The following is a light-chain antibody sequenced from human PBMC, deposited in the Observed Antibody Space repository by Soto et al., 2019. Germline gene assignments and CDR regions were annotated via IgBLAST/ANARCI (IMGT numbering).Light chain of an antibody. J-gene: IGKJ4*01. CDR1: QDISSY. CDR3: QQLRMYPST. V-gene: IGKV1-9*01. CDR2: AAS. Sequence: IQLTQSRSSLSSSVGDIFTISCRASQDISSYLAWYQQKPGEAPKLLIYAASTLYGGVPSRFSGSGSGTDFALTITSLQAEDFATYYCQQLRMYPSTFGGGTKVDI.